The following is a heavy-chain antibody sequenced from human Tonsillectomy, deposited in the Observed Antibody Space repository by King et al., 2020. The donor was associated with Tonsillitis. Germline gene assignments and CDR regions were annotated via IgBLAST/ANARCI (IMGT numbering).Heavy chain of an antibody. CDR3: AREATYYFDSGSYPDV. CDR2: IYSSGTT. V-gene: IGHV4-61*02. CDR1: GGSISIGSYY. Sequence: VQLQESGPGLVKPSQTLSLICTVSGGSISIGSYYWSWIRQPAGQGLEWIGRIYSSGTTNYNPSLKSRVFMSVDTSENQFSLRLSSVAAADTAVYYCAREATYYFDSGSYPDVWGQGTLVTVSS. D-gene: IGHD3-10*01. J-gene: IGHJ4*02.